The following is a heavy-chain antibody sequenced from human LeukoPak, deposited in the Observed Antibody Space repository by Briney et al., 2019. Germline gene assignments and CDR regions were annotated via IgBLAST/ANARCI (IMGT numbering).Heavy chain of an antibody. CDR1: GFTFSSYG. CDR3: AKESPTWELLPLDFDY. V-gene: IGHV3-23*01. J-gene: IGHJ4*02. Sequence: GGSLRLSCAASGFTFSSYGMSWVRQAPGKGLEWVSAISCSGGSTYYADSVKGRFTISRDNSKNTLYLQMNSLRAEDTAVYYCAKESPTWELLPLDFDYWGQGTLVTVSS. D-gene: IGHD1-26*01. CDR2: ISCSGGST.